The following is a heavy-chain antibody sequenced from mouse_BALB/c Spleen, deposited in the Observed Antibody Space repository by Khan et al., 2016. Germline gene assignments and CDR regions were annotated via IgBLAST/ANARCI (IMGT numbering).Heavy chain of an antibody. D-gene: IGHD1-1*01. CDR3: AREGVTTVYAMDY. V-gene: IGHV3-2*02. Sequence: EVKLEESGPGLVKPSQSLSLTCTVTGYSITSDYAWNWIRQFPGNKLEWMGYISYSGSTSYNPSLKSRISITRDTSKNQFFLQLNSVTTEDTATYYCAREGVTTVYAMDYWGQGTSVTVSS. CDR2: ISYSGST. J-gene: IGHJ4*01. CDR1: GYSITSDYA.